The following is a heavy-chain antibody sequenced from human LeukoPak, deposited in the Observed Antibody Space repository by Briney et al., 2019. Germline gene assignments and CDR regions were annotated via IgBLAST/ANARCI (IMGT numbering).Heavy chain of an antibody. CDR1: GGSISSGSYY. D-gene: IGHD3-22*01. CDR2: VSYNGRT. J-gene: IGHJ3*02. Sequence: SDTLSLTCTVSGGSISSGSYYWSWIRQPPGKVLERVGFVSYNGRTQHSTSLQRIVTLSVDRYENNFSLKLTSLTPADTAAYYCARLIANDSSGDPATFDMWGQGT. V-gene: IGHV4-61*03. CDR3: ARLIANDSSGDPATFDM.